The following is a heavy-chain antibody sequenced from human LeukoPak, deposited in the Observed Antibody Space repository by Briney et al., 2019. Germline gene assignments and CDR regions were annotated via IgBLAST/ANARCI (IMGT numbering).Heavy chain of an antibody. J-gene: IGHJ5*02. V-gene: IGHV4-39*07. CDR3: ARTLRFLEWLFPFDP. D-gene: IGHD3-3*01. CDR1: GGSISSSSYY. CDR2: IYYRGTT. Sequence: SETLSLTCTVSGGSISSSSYYWGWIRQPPGKGLEWIGNIYYRGTTYYNPSLKSRVTISVDTSKNQFSLKLSSVTAADTAVYYCARTLRFLEWLFPFDPWGQGTLVTVSS.